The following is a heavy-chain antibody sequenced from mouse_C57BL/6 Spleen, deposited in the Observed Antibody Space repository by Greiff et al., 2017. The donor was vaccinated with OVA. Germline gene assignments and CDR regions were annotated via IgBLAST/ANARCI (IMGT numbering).Heavy chain of an antibody. CDR2: ISDGGSYT. J-gene: IGHJ1*03. D-gene: IGHD1-1*01. CDR3: ASYYYGSSGYFDV. V-gene: IGHV5-4*03. Sequence: EVKLMESGGGLVKPGGSLKLSCAASGFTFSSYAMSWVRQTPEKRLEWVATISDGGSYTYYPDNVKGRFTISRDNAKNNLYLQMSHLKSEDTAMYYCASYYYGSSGYFDVWGTGTTVTVSS. CDR1: GFTFSSYA.